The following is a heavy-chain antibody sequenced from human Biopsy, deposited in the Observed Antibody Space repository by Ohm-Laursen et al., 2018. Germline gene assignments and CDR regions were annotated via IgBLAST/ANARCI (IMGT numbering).Heavy chain of an antibody. CDR2: INPNSGGT. CDR1: GYTFIDYY. J-gene: IGHJ4*02. V-gene: IGHV1-2*02. CDR3: ARRTWDN. Sequence: GASVKASCKASGYTFIDYYIHWVRQAPGQGLEWMGWINPNSGGTKYAQKFRGRVTMAGDTSINTVHMELRNLRSDDTAVYYCARRTWDNWGLGTLITVSS.